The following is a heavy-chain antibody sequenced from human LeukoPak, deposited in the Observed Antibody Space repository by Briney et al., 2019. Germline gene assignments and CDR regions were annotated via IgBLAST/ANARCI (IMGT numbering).Heavy chain of an antibody. CDR3: ARSRLRFLEWLSNPDYYYYGMDV. J-gene: IGHJ6*02. V-gene: IGHV1-18*01. CDR2: ISGYNDNT. D-gene: IGHD3-3*01. CDR1: GYTFTNYG. Sequence: ASVKVSCKASGYTFTNYGISWVRQAPGQGLEWMGWISGYNDNTNYAQKFQGRVTMTTDTSTSTAYMELRSLRSDDTAVYYCARSRLRFLEWLSNPDYYYYGMDVWGQGTTVTVSS.